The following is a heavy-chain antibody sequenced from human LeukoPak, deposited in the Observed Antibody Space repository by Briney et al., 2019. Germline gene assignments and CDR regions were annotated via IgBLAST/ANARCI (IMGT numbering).Heavy chain of an antibody. D-gene: IGHD3-22*01. CDR3: ARSSITMTYYYMDV. J-gene: IGHJ6*03. CDR1: GFTFSSYG. CDR2: IRYDGSNK. Sequence: PGGSLRLSCAASGFTFSSYGMHWVRQAPGKGLEWVAFIRYDGSNKYYADSVKGRFTISRDNSKNTLYLQMNSLRAEDTAVYYCARSSITMTYYYMDVWGKGTTVIVSS. V-gene: IGHV3-30*02.